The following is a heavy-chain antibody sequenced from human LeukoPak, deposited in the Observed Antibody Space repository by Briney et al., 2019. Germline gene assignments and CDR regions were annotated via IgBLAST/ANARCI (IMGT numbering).Heavy chain of an antibody. J-gene: IGHJ4*02. CDR3: ARGPLLIAALFY. CDR2: INPNSGGT. D-gene: IGHD6-6*01. CDR1: GYTFTGYY. V-gene: IGHV1-2*02. Sequence: ASVKVSCKASGYTFTGYYMHWVRQAPGQGLEWMGWINPNSGGTNYAQKFQGRVTMTRDTSISTAYMELSRLRSDDTAVCYCARGPLLIAALFYWGQGTLVTVSS.